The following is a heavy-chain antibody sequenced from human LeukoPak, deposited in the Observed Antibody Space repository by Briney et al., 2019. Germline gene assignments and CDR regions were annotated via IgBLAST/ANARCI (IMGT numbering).Heavy chain of an antibody. Sequence: GGSLRLSCAASGFTFSSYGMHCVRQAPGKGLEWVAVISYDGSNKYYADSVKGRFTISRDNSKNTLYLQMNSLRAEDTAVYYCANPFYCGGDCYYFDYWGQGTLVTVSS. CDR1: GFTFSSYG. CDR3: ANPFYCGGDCYYFDY. CDR2: ISYDGSNK. V-gene: IGHV3-30*18. D-gene: IGHD2-21*02. J-gene: IGHJ4*02.